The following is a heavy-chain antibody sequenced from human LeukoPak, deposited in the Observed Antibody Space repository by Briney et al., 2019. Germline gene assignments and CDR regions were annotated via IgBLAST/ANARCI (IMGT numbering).Heavy chain of an antibody. Sequence: GGSLRLSCAASGFTSSSYWMHWVRQAPGKGLVWVSRINSDGSSTSYADSVKGRFTISRDNAKNTLYLQMNSLRAEDTAVYYCASHGYSSSWYVNWFDPWGQGTLVTVSS. V-gene: IGHV3-74*01. CDR1: GFTSSSYW. CDR2: INSDGSST. CDR3: ASHGYSSSWYVNWFDP. D-gene: IGHD6-13*01. J-gene: IGHJ5*02.